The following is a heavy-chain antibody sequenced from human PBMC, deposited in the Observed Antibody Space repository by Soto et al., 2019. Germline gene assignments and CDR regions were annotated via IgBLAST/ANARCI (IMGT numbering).Heavy chain of an antibody. D-gene: IGHD6-6*01. CDR1: GFTFSSYG. V-gene: IGHV3-30*18. CDR3: AKDRGSSYYYGMDV. J-gene: IGHJ6*02. Sequence: GSLRRSCAAAGFTFSSYGMHWVRQAPGKGLEWVAVISYDGSNKYYADSVKGRFTISRDNSKNTLYLQMNSLRAEDTAVYYCAKDRGSSYYYGMDVWGQGTTVTVSS. CDR2: ISYDGSNK.